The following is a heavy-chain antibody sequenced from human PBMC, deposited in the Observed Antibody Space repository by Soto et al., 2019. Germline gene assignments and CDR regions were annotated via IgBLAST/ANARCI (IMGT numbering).Heavy chain of an antibody. Sequence: EVQLLESGGGLVQPGGSLRLSCAASGFTFSNYAMSWVRQTPGKGLEWVSTISGGGGNTYYPDSVKGRFTISRDNSKDTVYLQMNILRAEDTAIYYCAKERLGRGADYWGQGALVTVTS. CDR1: GFTFSNYA. CDR3: AKERLGRGADY. V-gene: IGHV3-23*01. J-gene: IGHJ4*02. CDR2: ISGGGGNT.